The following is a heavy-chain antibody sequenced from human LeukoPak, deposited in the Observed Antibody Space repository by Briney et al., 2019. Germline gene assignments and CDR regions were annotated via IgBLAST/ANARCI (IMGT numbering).Heavy chain of an antibody. CDR2: IIPIFGTA. Sequence: ASVKVSCKASGGTFSSYAISWVRQAPGQGLEWMGGIIPIFGTANYAQKFQGRVTITADEPTSTAYMELSSLRSEDTAVYYCAREVYCSGGSCRPNWFDPWGQGTLVTVSS. CDR3: AREVYCSGGSCRPNWFDP. V-gene: IGHV1-69*13. CDR1: GGTFSSYA. D-gene: IGHD2-15*01. J-gene: IGHJ5*02.